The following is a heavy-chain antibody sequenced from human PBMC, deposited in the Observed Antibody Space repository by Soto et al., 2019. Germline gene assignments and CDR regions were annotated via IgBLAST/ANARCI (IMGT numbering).Heavy chain of an antibody. J-gene: IGHJ6*03. D-gene: IGHD1-1*01. V-gene: IGHV3-23*01. CDR2: IGGSGGST. CDR1: GFTFSSYA. CDR3: AKGGGTTNYYYYMDV. Sequence: GGSLRLSCAASGFTFSSYAMSWVRQAPGKGLEWVSAIGGSGGSTYYADSVKGRLTISRDNSKKTLYLQMNSLRAEDTAVYYCAKGGGTTNYYYYMDVWGKGTTVTVSS.